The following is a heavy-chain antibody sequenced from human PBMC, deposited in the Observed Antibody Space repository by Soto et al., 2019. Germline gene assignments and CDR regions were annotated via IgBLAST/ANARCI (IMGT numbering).Heavy chain of an antibody. D-gene: IGHD6-25*01. Sequence: GGSLRLSCTASGFTFSHYALHWLRQTPGKGLEWVAYISYHGNTEKYADSVKGRCTISRDNYKKEVYLQMNSLRIEDTAVYYCARVGLNVFRAANDSYNWFEPWGQGTLVTVSS. CDR1: GFTFSHYA. CDR3: ARVGLNVFRAANDSYNWFEP. J-gene: IGHJ5*02. V-gene: IGHV3-30*04. CDR2: ISYHGNTE.